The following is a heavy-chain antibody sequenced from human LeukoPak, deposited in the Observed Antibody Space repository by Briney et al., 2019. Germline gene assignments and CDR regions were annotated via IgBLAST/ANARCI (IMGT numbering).Heavy chain of an antibody. CDR3: ARENSGSYRGFDY. Sequence: ASETLSLTCTVSGGSISSYYWSWIRQPAGKGLEWIGRIYTSGSTNYNASLKSRVSISVDTSKNQFSLKLSSVTAADTAVFYCARENSGSYRGFDYWGQGTLVTVSS. CDR1: GGSISSYY. CDR2: IYTSGST. D-gene: IGHD1-26*01. V-gene: IGHV4-4*07. J-gene: IGHJ4*02.